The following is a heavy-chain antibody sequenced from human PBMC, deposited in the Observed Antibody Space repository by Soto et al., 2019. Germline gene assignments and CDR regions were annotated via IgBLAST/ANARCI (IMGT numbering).Heavy chain of an antibody. CDR2: IYPGDSDT. CDR1: GYSFISYW. D-gene: IGHD6-13*01. CDR3: ARTAAAGKYYYGVDV. J-gene: IGHJ6*02. V-gene: IGHV5-51*01. Sequence: GESLKISCKGSGYSFISYWIGWVRQMPGKGLEWMGIIYPGDSDTRYSPSFQGQVTISADKSISTAYLQWSSLKASDTAIYYCARTAAAGKYYYGVDVWGHGTTVTV.